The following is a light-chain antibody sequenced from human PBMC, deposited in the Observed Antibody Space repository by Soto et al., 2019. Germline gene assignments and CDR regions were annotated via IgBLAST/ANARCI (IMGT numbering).Light chain of an antibody. CDR1: QSVSSY. Sequence: EIGLTQSPATLSLSPGERATLSCRASQSVSSYLAWYQHKPGQSPRLLIYGATNRATGVPARFSGSGSGTDFTLTISNLEPEDFAVYYCQQRSSWPLTFGGGTKVEIK. CDR2: GAT. CDR3: QQRSSWPLT. J-gene: IGKJ4*01. V-gene: IGKV3-11*01.